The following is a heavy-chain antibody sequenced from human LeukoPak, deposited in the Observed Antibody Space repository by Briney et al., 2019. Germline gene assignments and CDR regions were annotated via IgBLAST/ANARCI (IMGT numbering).Heavy chain of an antibody. CDR2: IDAGNGNT. V-gene: IGHV1-3*01. J-gene: IGHJ4*02. CDR3: ARGPEAVAGTGDY. D-gene: IGHD6-19*01. CDR1: GYTFTSFS. Sequence: VASVKVSCKASGYTFTSFSMHWLRQAPGQRLEWVGWIDAGNGNTKYSQKFQGRVTITRDTSASTAYMELSSLGSDDTAVYYCARGPEAVAGTGDYWGQGTLVTVSS.